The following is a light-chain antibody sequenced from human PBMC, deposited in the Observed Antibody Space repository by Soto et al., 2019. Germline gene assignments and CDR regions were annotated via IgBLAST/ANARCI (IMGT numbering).Light chain of an antibody. J-gene: IGLJ3*02. Sequence: QSALTQPRSVSGSPGQSVTISCTGTSSDVGGYNYVSWYQQHPGRAPKFMIYDVTKRPSGVPDRFSGSKSGNTASLTISGLQADDEADYYCSSYVGNNNLVFGGGTKLTVL. V-gene: IGLV2-11*01. CDR1: SSDVGGYNY. CDR2: DVT. CDR3: SSYVGNNNLV.